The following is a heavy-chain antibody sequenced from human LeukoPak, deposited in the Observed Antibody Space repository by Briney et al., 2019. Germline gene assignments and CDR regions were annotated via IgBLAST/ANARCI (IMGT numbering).Heavy chain of an antibody. CDR2: INPNSGGT. CDR3: ARDNTPDPYYYDSSGSDWFDP. V-gene: IGHV1-2*02. Sequence: APVKVSCKASGYTFTGYYMHWVRQAPGQGLEWMGWINPNSGGTNYAQKFQGRVTMTRDTSISTAYMELSRLRSDDTAVYYCARDNTPDPYYYDSSGSDWFDPWGQGTLVTVSS. D-gene: IGHD3-22*01. CDR1: GYTFTGYY. J-gene: IGHJ5*02.